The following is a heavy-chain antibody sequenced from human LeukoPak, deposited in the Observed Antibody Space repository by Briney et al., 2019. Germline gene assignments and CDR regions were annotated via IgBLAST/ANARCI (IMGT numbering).Heavy chain of an antibody. CDR2: INHSGST. V-gene: IGHV4-34*01. CDR1: GGSFSGYY. J-gene: IGHJ4*02. CDR3: ARGDYSFDY. Sequence: PSETLSLTCAVYGGSFSGYYWSWIRQPPGKGLEWIGEINHSGSTNYNPSLKSRVTISVDTSKNQISLKLSSVTAADTAVYYCARGDYSFDYWGQGTLVTVSS.